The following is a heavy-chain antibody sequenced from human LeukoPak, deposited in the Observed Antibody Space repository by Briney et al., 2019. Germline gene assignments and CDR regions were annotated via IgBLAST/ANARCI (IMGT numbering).Heavy chain of an antibody. J-gene: IGHJ4*02. Sequence: SETLSLTCAVYGGSFSGYYWSWIRQPPGRGLEWIGEINHSGSTNYNPSLKSRVTISVDTSKNQFSLKLSSVTAAYTAVYYCARGHLLSGWYNDYWGQGTLVTVSS. CDR2: INHSGST. V-gene: IGHV4-34*01. CDR3: ARGHLLSGWYNDY. D-gene: IGHD6-19*01. CDR1: GGSFSGYY.